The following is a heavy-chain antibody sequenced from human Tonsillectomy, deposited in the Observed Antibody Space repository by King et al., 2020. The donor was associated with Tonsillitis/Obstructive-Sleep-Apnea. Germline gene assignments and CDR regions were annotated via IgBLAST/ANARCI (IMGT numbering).Heavy chain of an antibody. CDR1: GFTFSSYG. J-gene: IGHJ4*02. V-gene: IGHV3-33*01. Sequence: VQLVESGGGVVKPGRSLRLSCAASGFTFSSYGMHWVRQAPGKGLEWVAVIWYDGSNKYYADSVKGRFTISRDNSRNTLYLQMNSLRAEDTAVYYCARGDCSSTSCYHAAYCGQGTLFTVSS. D-gene: IGHD2-2*01. CDR3: ARGDCSSTSCYHAAY. CDR2: IWYDGSNK.